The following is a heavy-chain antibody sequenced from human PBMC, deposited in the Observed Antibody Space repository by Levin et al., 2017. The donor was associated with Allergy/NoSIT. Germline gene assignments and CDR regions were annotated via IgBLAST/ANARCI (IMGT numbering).Heavy chain of an antibody. D-gene: IGHD4-23*01. V-gene: IGHV5-51*01. Sequence: SGGSLRLSCKASGYSFASYWLGWVRQTPGKGLQYMGVIFPRDSDTRYSPSLQGHVTISADESINTAYLQWSSLKASDTGIYFCVRGGNRANYDWFDTWGQGTHVTVSS. CDR2: IFPRDSDT. CDR1: GYSFASYW. J-gene: IGHJ5*02. CDR3: VRGGNRANYDWFDT.